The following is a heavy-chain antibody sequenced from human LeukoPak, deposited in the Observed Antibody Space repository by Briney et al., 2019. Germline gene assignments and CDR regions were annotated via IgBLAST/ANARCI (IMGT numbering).Heavy chain of an antibody. Sequence: GGSLRLSCAASGFTVSSNYMSWVRQAPGKGLEWVSVIYSGGSTYYADSVKGRFTISRDNSKNTLYLQMNSLRAEDTAVYYCARVGARYYGSGSYDGYYFGYWGQGTLVTVSS. D-gene: IGHD3-10*01. CDR2: IYSGGST. CDR1: GFTVSSNY. J-gene: IGHJ4*02. CDR3: ARVGARYYGSGSYDGYYFGY. V-gene: IGHV3-53*01.